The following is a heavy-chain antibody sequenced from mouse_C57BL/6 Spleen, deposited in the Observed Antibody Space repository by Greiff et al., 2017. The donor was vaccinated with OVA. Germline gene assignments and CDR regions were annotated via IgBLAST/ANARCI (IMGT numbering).Heavy chain of an antibody. D-gene: IGHD3-1*01. CDR2: INYDGSST. V-gene: IGHV5-16*01. J-gene: IGHJ1*03. Sequence: EVQLQESEGGLVQPGSSMKLSCTASGFTFSDYYMAWVRQVPEKGLEWVANINYDGSSTYYLDSLKSRFIISRDNAKNILYLQMSSLKSEDTATYYCARRGATDWYFDVWGTGTTVTVSS. CDR1: GFTFSDYY. CDR3: ARRGATDWYFDV.